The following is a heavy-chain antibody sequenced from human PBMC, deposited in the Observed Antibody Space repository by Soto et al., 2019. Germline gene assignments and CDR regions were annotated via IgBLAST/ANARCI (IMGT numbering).Heavy chain of an antibody. Sequence: PGGSLRLSCAASGFTFSDYYMSWIRQATGKGLEWVSYISSSGSTIYYADSVKGRFTISRDNAKNSLYLQMNSLRAEDTAVYYCARRPYQLLSFRYYYYMDVWGKGTTVTVSS. J-gene: IGHJ6*03. CDR2: ISSSGSTI. V-gene: IGHV3-11*01. CDR3: ARRPYQLLSFRYYYYMDV. D-gene: IGHD2-2*01. CDR1: GFTFSDYY.